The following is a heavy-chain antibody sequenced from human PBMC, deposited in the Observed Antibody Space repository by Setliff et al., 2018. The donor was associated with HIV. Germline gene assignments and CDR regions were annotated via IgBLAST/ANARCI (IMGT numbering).Heavy chain of an antibody. CDR1: GYTFTGYF. CDR3: AREYDVLTGYYISAFDI. CDR2: INPNTGDT. J-gene: IGHJ3*02. Sequence: ASVKVSCKASGYTFTGYFIHWVRQAPGQGLEWMGRINPNTGDTNYAQKFQDRVTMTRDTSINTAYMALSRLRSDDTAVYYCAREYDVLTGYYISAFDIWGQGTMVTVSS. V-gene: IGHV1-2*06. D-gene: IGHD3-9*01.